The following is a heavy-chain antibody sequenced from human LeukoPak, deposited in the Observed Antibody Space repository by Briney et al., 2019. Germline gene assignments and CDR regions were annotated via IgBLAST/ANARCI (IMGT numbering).Heavy chain of an antibody. D-gene: IGHD3-10*01. CDR3: ARGRMKWQVRGVLNYFDY. CDR1: GGSISSGGYY. V-gene: IGHV4-31*03. Sequence: SETLSLTCTVSGGSISSGGYYWSWIRQHPGKGLEWIGYIYYSGSTYYNPSLKSRVTISVDTSKNQFSLKLSSVTAADTAVYYCARGRMKWQVRGVLNYFDYWGQGTLVTVSS. J-gene: IGHJ4*02. CDR2: IYYSGST.